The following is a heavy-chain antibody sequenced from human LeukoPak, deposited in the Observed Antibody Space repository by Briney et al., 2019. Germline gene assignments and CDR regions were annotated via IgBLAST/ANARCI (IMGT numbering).Heavy chain of an antibody. CDR2: INPNGGTT. CDR1: GYSFSVYS. D-gene: IGHD4-17*01. J-gene: IGHJ4*02. V-gene: IGHV1-46*01. CDR3: AREGGTREYNGDTWRHFFDF. Sequence: ASVTVSFTASGYSFSVYSIDWVRQAPGQGLEWVGTINPNGGTTSFAQKFQGRVTLTRDMSTNTVSMELRSLRPEDTAVYFCAREGGTREYNGDTWRHFFDFWGQGTLVTVSA.